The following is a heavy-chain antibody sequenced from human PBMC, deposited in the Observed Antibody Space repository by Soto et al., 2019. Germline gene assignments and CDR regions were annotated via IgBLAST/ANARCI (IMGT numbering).Heavy chain of an antibody. D-gene: IGHD6-19*01. Sequence: NPSETLSLTCTVSGGSISSGDYYWSWIRQPPGKGLEWIGYIYYSGSTYYNPSLKSRVTISVDTSKNQFSLKLSSVTAADTAVYYCARDRGWNYVDYWGQGTLVTVSS. V-gene: IGHV4-30-4*01. CDR2: IYYSGST. CDR3: ARDRGWNYVDY. CDR1: GGSISSGDYY. J-gene: IGHJ4*02.